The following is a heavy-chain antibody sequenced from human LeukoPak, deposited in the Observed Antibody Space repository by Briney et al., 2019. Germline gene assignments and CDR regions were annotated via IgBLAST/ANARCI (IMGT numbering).Heavy chain of an antibody. CDR2: IYTSGST. Sequence: SQTLSLTCTVSGGSISSYYWSWIRQPAGKGLEWIGRIYTSGSTDYNPSLKSRVTMSVDTSKNQFSLKLSSVTAADTAVYYCARDSGWEIAFDIWGQGTMVTVSS. D-gene: IGHD6-19*01. J-gene: IGHJ3*02. CDR3: ARDSGWEIAFDI. V-gene: IGHV4-4*07. CDR1: GGSISSYY.